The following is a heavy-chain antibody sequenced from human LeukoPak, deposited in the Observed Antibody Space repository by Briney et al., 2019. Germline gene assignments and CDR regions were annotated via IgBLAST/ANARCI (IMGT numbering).Heavy chain of an antibody. D-gene: IGHD1-1*01. J-gene: IGHJ4*02. CDR2: LNQGGSDK. Sequence: PGGSLRLSCAASGFSFSNYWMTWVRQAPGKGLEWVASLNQGGSDKYYVDSVKGRFTISRDNARNSLFLQMSSLRAEDTAVYYCARDTDARNWNGLFYHWGQGTLVTVSS. CDR1: GFSFSNYW. CDR3: ARDTDARNWNGLFYH. V-gene: IGHV3-7*01.